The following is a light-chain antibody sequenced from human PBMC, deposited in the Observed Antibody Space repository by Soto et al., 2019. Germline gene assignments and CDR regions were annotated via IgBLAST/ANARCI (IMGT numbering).Light chain of an antibody. J-gene: IGKJ1*01. Sequence: EIVLTQSPGTLSLSPGERATLSCRASQSVSSSYLAWYQQKPGQAPRLLIYGASSRATGIPDRFSGSGSGTYFTLTISRLEPEDFEVYYCQQYGSAPPWTFGQGPKVEIK. CDR1: QSVSSSY. CDR3: QQYGSAPPWT. V-gene: IGKV3-20*01. CDR2: GAS.